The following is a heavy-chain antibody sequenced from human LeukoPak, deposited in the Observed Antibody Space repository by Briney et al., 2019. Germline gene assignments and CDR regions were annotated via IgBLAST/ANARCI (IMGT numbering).Heavy chain of an antibody. CDR2: ISGSGGST. Sequence: QPGGSLRLSCAASGFTFSSFAINWVRQATGKGLEWVSGISGSGGSTYYADSVKGRFSISRDNSKNTLYLQMNSLRAEDTAVYYCVKDPSSGWYPRDDYWGQGTLVTVSS. CDR3: VKDPSSGWYPRDDY. J-gene: IGHJ4*02. CDR1: GFTFSSFA. D-gene: IGHD6-19*01. V-gene: IGHV3-23*01.